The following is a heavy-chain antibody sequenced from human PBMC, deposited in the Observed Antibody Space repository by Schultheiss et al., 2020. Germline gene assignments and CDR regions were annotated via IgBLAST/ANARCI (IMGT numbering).Heavy chain of an antibody. V-gene: IGHV1-8*01. CDR1: GYTFTSYD. CDR3: ARAPVCGGDCYPFDY. J-gene: IGHJ4*02. Sequence: GESLKISCKASGYTFTSYDINWVRQATGQGLEWMGWMNPNSGNTGYAQKFQGRVTMTRNTSISTAYMELSSLRSEDTAVYYCARAPVCGGDCYPFDYWGQGTLVTVSS. CDR2: MNPNSGNT. D-gene: IGHD2-21*01.